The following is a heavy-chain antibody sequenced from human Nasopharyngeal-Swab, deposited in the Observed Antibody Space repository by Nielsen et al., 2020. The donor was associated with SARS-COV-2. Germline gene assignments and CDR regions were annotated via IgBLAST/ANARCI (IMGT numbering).Heavy chain of an antibody. CDR3: ARGFPGAAAGTDY. J-gene: IGHJ4*02. V-gene: IGHV4-34*01. CDR2: INHSGST. D-gene: IGHD6-13*01. Sequence: PGKGLEWIGEINHSGSTNYNPSLKSRVTRSVDTSKNQFSLKLSSVTAADTAVYYCARGFPGAAAGTDYWGQGTLVTVSS.